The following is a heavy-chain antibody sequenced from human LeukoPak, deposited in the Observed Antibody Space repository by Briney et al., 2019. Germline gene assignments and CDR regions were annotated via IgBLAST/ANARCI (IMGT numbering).Heavy chain of an antibody. D-gene: IGHD3-16*01. V-gene: IGHV3-64D*06. Sequence: GGSLRLSCAASGFTVSSNYMSWVRQAPGKGLEYVSAISRNGGSTYYADSVKGRFTISRDNSKNTLYLQMSSLRAEDTAVYYCVKGGYDYVWGSPPGYWGQGTLVTVSS. CDR3: VKGGYDYVWGSPPGY. CDR1: GFTVSSNY. CDR2: ISRNGGST. J-gene: IGHJ4*02.